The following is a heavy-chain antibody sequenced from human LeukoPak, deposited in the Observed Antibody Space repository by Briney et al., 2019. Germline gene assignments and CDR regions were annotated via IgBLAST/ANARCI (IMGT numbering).Heavy chain of an antibody. CDR2: IYSGGST. J-gene: IGHJ6*02. V-gene: IGHV3-66*01. CDR3: ARVQADYYYGMDV. CDR1: GFTVSSND. Sequence: GGSLRLSCAASGFTVSSNDMSWVRQAPGKGLEWVSVIYSGGSTYYADSVKGRFTISRDNSKNTLYLQMNSLRAEDTAVYYCARVQADYYYGMDVWGQGTTVTVSS.